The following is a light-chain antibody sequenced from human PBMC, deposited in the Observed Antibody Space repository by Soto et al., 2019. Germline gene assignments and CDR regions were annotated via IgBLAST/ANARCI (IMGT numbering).Light chain of an antibody. CDR3: QSYDSSLRAYV. CDR1: SSNIGAGYD. J-gene: IGLJ1*01. V-gene: IGLV1-40*01. Sequence: QSALTQPPSVSGAPGQRVTISYTGSSSNIGAGYDVHWYQQLPGTAPKLLIYGNNNRPSGVPDRFSGSKSDTSASLAITELQAEDEADYYCQSYDSSLRAYVFGPGTKVTVL. CDR2: GNN.